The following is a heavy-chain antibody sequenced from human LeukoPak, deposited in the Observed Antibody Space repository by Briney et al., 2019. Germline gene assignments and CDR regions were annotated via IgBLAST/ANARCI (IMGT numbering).Heavy chain of an antibody. Sequence: SETLSLTCTVSGGSISSYYWSWIRQPPGKGLEWIGYIYYSGSTNYNPSLKSRVTISVDTSKNQCSLKLSSVTAADTAVYYCARVNSNYVGWFDPWGQGTLVTVSS. CDR2: IYYSGST. CDR3: ARVNSNYVGWFDP. J-gene: IGHJ5*02. D-gene: IGHD4-11*01. CDR1: GGSISSYY. V-gene: IGHV4-59*01.